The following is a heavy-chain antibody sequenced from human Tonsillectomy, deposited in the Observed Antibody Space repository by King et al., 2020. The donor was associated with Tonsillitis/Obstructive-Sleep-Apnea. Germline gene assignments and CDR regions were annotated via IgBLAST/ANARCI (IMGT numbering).Heavy chain of an antibody. Sequence: QLQESGPGLVKPSETLSLTCTVSGGSISSSSYYWGWIRQPPGKGLEWIGSIYYSGRTYYNPSLKSRVTISVDTSTNQFSLKLSSVTAADTAVYYCARHRGSNFDYWGQGTLVTVSS. D-gene: IGHD5-24*01. J-gene: IGHJ4*02. CDR2: IYYSGRT. CDR3: ARHRGSNFDY. V-gene: IGHV4-39*01. CDR1: GGSISSSSYY.